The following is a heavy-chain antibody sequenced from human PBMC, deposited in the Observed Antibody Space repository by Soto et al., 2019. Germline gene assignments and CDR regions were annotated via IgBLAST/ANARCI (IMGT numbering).Heavy chain of an antibody. D-gene: IGHD3-16*01. Sequence: SETLSLTCTVSGASISSGGYYWGWIRQPPGKGLEWIGSMSYSGASYYNPSLKSRISISLDTSKNQFSLRVTSVTAADTAVYHCVRQEFYETSTWGQGTLVTRLL. CDR2: MSYSGAS. CDR1: GASISSGGYY. J-gene: IGHJ4*02. V-gene: IGHV4-39*01. CDR3: VRQEFYETST.